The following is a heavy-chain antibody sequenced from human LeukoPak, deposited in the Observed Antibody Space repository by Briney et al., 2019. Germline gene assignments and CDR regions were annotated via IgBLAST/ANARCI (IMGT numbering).Heavy chain of an antibody. J-gene: IGHJ2*01. CDR2: ISAYNGNT. CDR1: GYTFTSYG. D-gene: IGHD4-17*01. Sequence: ASVKVSCKASGYTFTSYGISWVRQAPGQGLEWMGWISAYNGNTTYAQKLQGRVTMTTDTSTSTAYMELRSLRSDDTAVYYCARVEGGDSLGYFDLWGRGTLVTVSS. V-gene: IGHV1-18*01. CDR3: ARVEGGDSLGYFDL.